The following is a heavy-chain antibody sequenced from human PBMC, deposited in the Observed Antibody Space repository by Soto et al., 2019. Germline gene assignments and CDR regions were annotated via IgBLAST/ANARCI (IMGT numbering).Heavy chain of an antibody. J-gene: IGHJ5*02. CDR1: GGSFSGYY. CDR2: INHSGST. D-gene: IGHD3-22*01. V-gene: IGHV4-34*01. Sequence: SETLSLTCAVYGGSFSGYYWSWIRQPPGKGLEWIGEINHSGSTNYNPSLKSRVTISVDTSKNQFSLKLSSVTAADTAVYYCARGLQNYYDSSGVKFEPCGQGTL. CDR3: ARGLQNYYDSSGVKFEP.